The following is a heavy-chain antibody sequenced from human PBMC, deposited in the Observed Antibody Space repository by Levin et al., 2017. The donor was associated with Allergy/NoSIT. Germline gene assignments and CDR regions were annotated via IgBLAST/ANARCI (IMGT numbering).Heavy chain of an antibody. CDR2: ISDDGSGQ. CDR1: GFIVSNYA. CDR3: ARGANSRYSQSDH. V-gene: IGHV3-30*04. J-gene: IGHJ4*02. D-gene: IGHD2-21*01. Sequence: GGSLRLSCAASGFIVSNYAIHWVRQTPGKGLEWVAVISDDGSGQFYAASVKGRFTLSRDNSKNTLSLQMDNLRPDDTGIYYCARGANSRYSQSDHWGQGTLVTVSS.